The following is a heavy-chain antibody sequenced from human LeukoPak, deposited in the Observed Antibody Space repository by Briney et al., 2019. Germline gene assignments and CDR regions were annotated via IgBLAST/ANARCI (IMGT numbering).Heavy chain of an antibody. CDR2: IYYSGST. J-gene: IGHJ6*03. Sequence: SETLFLTCTVSGGSISSHYWSWIRQPPGKGLEWIGYIYYSGSTNYNPSLKSRVTISVDTSKNQFSLKLSSVTAADTAVYYCARSRRDSWYPIDYYYYMDVWGKGTTVTVSS. CDR3: ARSRRDSWYPIDYYYYMDV. CDR1: GGSISSHY. V-gene: IGHV4-59*11. D-gene: IGHD6-13*01.